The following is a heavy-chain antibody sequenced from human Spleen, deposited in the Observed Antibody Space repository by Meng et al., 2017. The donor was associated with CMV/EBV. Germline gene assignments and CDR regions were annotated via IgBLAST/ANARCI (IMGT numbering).Heavy chain of an antibody. D-gene: IGHD3-10*01. V-gene: IGHV3-66*01. J-gene: IGHJ4*02. CDR1: GFNVRDKY. CDR2: IYRGDNT. CDR3: TGDSVSNPNLDY. Sequence: EVHLGESGVGLVQPGGSLRLSCAASGFNVRDKYMSWVRQAPGKGLEWVCIIYRGDNTYYIDSVKDRFTVSRDNSKNTMYLQMNSLRVEDTAVYYCTGDSVSNPNLDYWGRGTLVTVSS.